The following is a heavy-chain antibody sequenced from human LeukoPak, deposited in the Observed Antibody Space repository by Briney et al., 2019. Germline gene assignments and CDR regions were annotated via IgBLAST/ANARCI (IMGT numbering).Heavy chain of an antibody. V-gene: IGHV3-66*01. J-gene: IGHJ5*02. Sequence: GGSLRLSCAASGFIVSSRHMSWVRQAPGKGLKWVSVIYCGGGKNYADSVKGRFTISRDNSKNTLYLQLNSLRAEDPAVYYCARDLYSSGPWGQGTLVTVSS. D-gene: IGHD3-22*01. CDR1: GFIVSSRH. CDR2: IYCGGGK. CDR3: ARDLYSSGP.